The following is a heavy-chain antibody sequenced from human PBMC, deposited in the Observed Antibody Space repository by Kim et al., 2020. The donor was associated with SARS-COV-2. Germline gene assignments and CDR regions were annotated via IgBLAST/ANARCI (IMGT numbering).Heavy chain of an antibody. D-gene: IGHD5-18*01. J-gene: IGHJ4*02. Sequence: ASVKVSCKASGYTFTSYGISWVRQAPGQGLEWMGWISAYNGNTNYAQKLQGRVTMTTDTSTSTAYMELRSLRSDDTAVYYCARDLRPDSERGYSYGSVYWGQGTLVTVSS. CDR1: GYTFTSYG. CDR2: ISAYNGNT. CDR3: ARDLRPDSERGYSYGSVY. V-gene: IGHV1-18*01.